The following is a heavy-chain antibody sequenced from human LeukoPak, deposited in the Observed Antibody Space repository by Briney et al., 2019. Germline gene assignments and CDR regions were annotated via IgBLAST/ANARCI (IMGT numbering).Heavy chain of an antibody. D-gene: IGHD3-10*01. V-gene: IGHV1-46*01. Sequence: GASVKVSCKASGYTFTSQYVHWVRQAPGRGLEWMGIINPSGGSTRYAQMFQGRVTMTRDTSTSTVYMELKRLRSEDTAVYYCASWFGENDALDIWGQGTMVTVSS. CDR3: ASWFGENDALDI. J-gene: IGHJ3*02. CDR1: GYTFTSQY. CDR2: INPSGGST.